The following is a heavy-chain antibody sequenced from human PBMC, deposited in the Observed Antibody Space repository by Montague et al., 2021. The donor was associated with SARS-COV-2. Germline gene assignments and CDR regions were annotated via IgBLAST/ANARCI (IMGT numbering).Heavy chain of an antibody. CDR1: GSSSITYY. CDR3: ASAPRYSFGFWAY. Sequence: SETLSLTCAVYGSSSITYYWSWIRQSPGKGLEWVGEINHSGYTDYNPSLESRLTISLDSSKKQFSLKMTSVTAADTAIYYCASAPRYSFGFWAYWGQGTLVSVSS. CDR2: INHSGYT. J-gene: IGHJ4*02. V-gene: IGHV4-34*01. D-gene: IGHD5-12*01.